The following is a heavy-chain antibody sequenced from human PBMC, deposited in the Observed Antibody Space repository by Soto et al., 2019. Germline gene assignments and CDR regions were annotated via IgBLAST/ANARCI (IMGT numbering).Heavy chain of an antibody. V-gene: IGHV3-30-3*01. J-gene: IGHJ4*02. D-gene: IGHD6-19*01. CDR2: ISYDASNK. CDR3: ARDAWTGGQWLVRVDY. CDR1: GFTFNYYA. Sequence: QVQLVESGGGVVQPGRSLRLSCAASGFTFNYYAMHWVRQAPGKGLEWVAVISYDASNKYYADSVKGRFTISRDNSKNXVYLQMNSLRAEGTAVYYCARDAWTGGQWLVRVDYWGQGALVTVSS.